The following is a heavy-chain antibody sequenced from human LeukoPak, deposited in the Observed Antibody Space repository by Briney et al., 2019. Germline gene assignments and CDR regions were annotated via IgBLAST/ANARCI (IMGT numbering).Heavy chain of an antibody. V-gene: IGHV3-20*04. Sequence: GGSLRLSCAASGFTFSSYGMSWVRQAPGKGLEWVSGINWNGGSTGYADSVKGRFTISRDNAKNSLYLQMNSLRAEDTALYYCARSGIQLWYDAFDIWGQGTMVTVSS. CDR3: ARSGIQLWYDAFDI. CDR2: INWNGGST. CDR1: GFTFSSYG. D-gene: IGHD5-18*01. J-gene: IGHJ3*02.